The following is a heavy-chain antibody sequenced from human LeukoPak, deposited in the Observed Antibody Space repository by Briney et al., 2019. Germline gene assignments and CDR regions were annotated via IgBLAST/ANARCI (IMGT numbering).Heavy chain of an antibody. V-gene: IGHV1-18*01. CDR1: GYTFTRYG. CDR3: ARIYNDYVPPAGGFVY. CDR2: ISVYNGNT. J-gene: IGHJ4*02. D-gene: IGHD4-17*01. Sequence: GASVKVSCKASGYTFTRYGINWVRQAPGQGLEWMGWISVYNGNTNYAQKFQGRVTLTTDTSTSTAYMELRSLRSDDTAVYYCARIYNDYVPPAGGFVYWGQGTLVTVSS.